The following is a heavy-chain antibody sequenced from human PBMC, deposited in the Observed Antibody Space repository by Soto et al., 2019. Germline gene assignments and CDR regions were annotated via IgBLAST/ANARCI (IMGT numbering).Heavy chain of an antibody. J-gene: IGHJ6*03. D-gene: IGHD6-6*01. CDR3: ARRARPDFYYMDV. CDR1: GFTLSGYA. CDR2: ISSNGVGT. Sequence: EVQLAESGGGLAQPGGSLRLSCAASGFTLSGYAMDWIRQAPGKGLEYVSGISSNGVGTYYANSVQGRFTISRDNSKNTVYLQMGSLRPEDMAVYYCARRARPDFYYMDVWGKGTTVTVS. V-gene: IGHV3-64*01.